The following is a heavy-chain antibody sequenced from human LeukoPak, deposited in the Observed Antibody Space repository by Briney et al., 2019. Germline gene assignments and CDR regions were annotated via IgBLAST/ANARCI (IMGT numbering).Heavy chain of an antibody. V-gene: IGHV1-18*01. CDR1: GYTFTSYG. J-gene: IGHJ4*02. Sequence: ASVKVSCKASGYTFTSYGISWVRQAPGQGLEWVGWISAYNGNTNYAQKLQGRVTMTTDTSTSTAYVELRSLRSDDTAVYYCARHGSGSYYNLPTDYWGQGTLVTVSS. D-gene: IGHD3-10*01. CDR3: ARHGSGSYYNLPTDY. CDR2: ISAYNGNT.